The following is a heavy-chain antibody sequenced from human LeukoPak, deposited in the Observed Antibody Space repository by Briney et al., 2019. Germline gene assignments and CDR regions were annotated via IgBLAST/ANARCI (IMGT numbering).Heavy chain of an antibody. V-gene: IGHV1-69*04. D-gene: IGHD4-11*01. CDR2: IIPILGIA. Sequence: GASVKVSCKASGYTFTSYDISWVRQAPGQGLEWMGRIIPILGIANYAQKFQGRVTITADKSTSTAHMELSSLRSEDTAVYYCATHTDTVSNDYWGQGTLVTVSS. CDR1: GYTFTSYD. CDR3: ATHTDTVSNDY. J-gene: IGHJ4*02.